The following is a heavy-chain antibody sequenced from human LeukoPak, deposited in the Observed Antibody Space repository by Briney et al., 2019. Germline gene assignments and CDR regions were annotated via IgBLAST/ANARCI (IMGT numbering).Heavy chain of an antibody. CDR1: GASISDYY. CDR3: ARAKAAAGIDYFDY. D-gene: IGHD6-13*01. CDR2: ICYSGST. V-gene: IGHV4-59*13. J-gene: IGHJ4*02. Sequence: PSETLSLTCTVSGASISDYYWNWIRQPPGKGLEWIGYICYSGSTNYNPSLKSRVTISVDTSKSQFSLKLSSVTAADTAVYYCARAKAAAGIDYFDYWGQGTLVTVSS.